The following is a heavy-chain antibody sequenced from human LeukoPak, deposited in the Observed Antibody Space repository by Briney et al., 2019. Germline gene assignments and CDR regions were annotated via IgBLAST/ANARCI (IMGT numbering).Heavy chain of an antibody. CDR1: GFTFSDYY. D-gene: IGHD6-19*01. CDR3: ARPSDSSGWYGTVYDY. Sequence: GGSLRLSCAASGFTFSDYYMSWIRQAPGKGLEWVSYISSSSSYTNYADSVKGRSTISRDNAKNSLYLQMNSLRAEDTAVYYCARPSDSSGWYGTVYDYWGQGTLVTVSS. V-gene: IGHV3-11*03. J-gene: IGHJ4*02. CDR2: ISSSSSYT.